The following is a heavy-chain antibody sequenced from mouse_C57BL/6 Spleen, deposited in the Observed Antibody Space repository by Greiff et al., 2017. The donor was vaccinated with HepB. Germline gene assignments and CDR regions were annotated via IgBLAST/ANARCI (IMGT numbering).Heavy chain of an antibody. J-gene: IGHJ1*03. V-gene: IGHV1-15*01. D-gene: IGHD4-1*01. CDR2: IDPETGGT. CDR3: TRRNWDWYFDV. CDR1: GYTFTDYE. Sequence: VQVVESGAELVRPGASVTLSCKASGYTFTDYEMHWVKQTPVHGLEWIGAIDPETGGTAYNQKFKGKAILTADKSSSTAYMELRSLTSEDSAVYYCTRRNWDWYFDVWGTGTTVTVSS.